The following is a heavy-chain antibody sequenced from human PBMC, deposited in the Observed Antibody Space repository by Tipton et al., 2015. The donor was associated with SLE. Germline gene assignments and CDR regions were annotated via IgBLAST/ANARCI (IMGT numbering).Heavy chain of an antibody. Sequence: TLSLTCTVSGGSISSGGYYWSWIRQHPGKGLEWIGYIYYSGSTNYNPSLKSRVTISVDTSKNQFSLKLSSVTAADTAVYYCAREGSSSFDYWGQGTLVTVSS. CDR3: AREGSSSFDY. J-gene: IGHJ4*02. D-gene: IGHD6-13*01. V-gene: IGHV4-61*08. CDR2: IYYSGST. CDR1: GGSISSGGYY.